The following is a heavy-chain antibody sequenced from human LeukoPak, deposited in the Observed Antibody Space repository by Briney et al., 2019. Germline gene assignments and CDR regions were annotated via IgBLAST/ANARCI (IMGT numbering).Heavy chain of an antibody. Sequence: GGSLRLSCAASGFTFSGSALHWVRQASGKGLEWVGRIRSTANGYATAYAASVKGRFTISRDDSKNTVYLQMDSLKTEDTAVYYCAKDQKDCSSSSCYVSWPTFDYWGQGTLVTVSS. D-gene: IGHD2-2*01. CDR3: AKDQKDCSSSSCYVSWPTFDY. CDR1: GFTFSGSA. CDR2: IRSTANGYAT. V-gene: IGHV3-73*01. J-gene: IGHJ4*02.